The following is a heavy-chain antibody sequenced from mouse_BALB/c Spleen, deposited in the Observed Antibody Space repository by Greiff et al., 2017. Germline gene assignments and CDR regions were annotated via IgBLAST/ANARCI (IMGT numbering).Heavy chain of an antibody. Sequence: EVQLVESGGGLVKPGGSLKLSCAASGFTFSSYAMSWVRQTPEKRLEWVASISSGGSTYYPDSVKGRFTISRDNARNILYLQMSSLRSEDTAMYYCARGGGIYYDSYAMDYWGQGTSVTVSS. CDR2: ISSGGST. CDR1: GFTFSSYA. J-gene: IGHJ4*01. V-gene: IGHV5-6-5*01. CDR3: ARGGGIYYDSYAMDY. D-gene: IGHD2-4*01.